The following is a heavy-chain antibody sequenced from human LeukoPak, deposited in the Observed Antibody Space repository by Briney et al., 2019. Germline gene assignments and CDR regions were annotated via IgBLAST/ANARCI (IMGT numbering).Heavy chain of an antibody. CDR2: ISGST. CDR3: ARDLGATVVTAGPDY. J-gene: IGHJ4*02. V-gene: IGHV3-23*01. D-gene: IGHD4-23*01. Sequence: GGSLRLSCAASGFTFSSYGMSWVRQVPGKGLEWVSGISGSTKYADSVKGRFTISRDDSKDTLYLQMNSLRPEDTAVYYCARDLGATVVTAGPDYWGQGTLVTVSS. CDR1: GFTFSSYG.